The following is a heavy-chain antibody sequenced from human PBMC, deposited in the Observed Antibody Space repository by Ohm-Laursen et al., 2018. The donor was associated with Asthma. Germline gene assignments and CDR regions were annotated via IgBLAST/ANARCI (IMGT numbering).Heavy chain of an antibody. D-gene: IGHD1-26*01. V-gene: IGHV3-21*01. CDR3: ARASGGGYYYYGMDV. CDR2: ISTASTFI. J-gene: IGHJ6*02. Sequence: SLRLSCSATGYTFSRYSIHWVRQAPGKGLEWVASISTASTFIYYADSVRGRFTTSRDNAKNTVSLQMNSLRVEDTAVYYCARASGGGYYYYGMDVWGQGTTVTVSS. CDR1: GYTFSRYS.